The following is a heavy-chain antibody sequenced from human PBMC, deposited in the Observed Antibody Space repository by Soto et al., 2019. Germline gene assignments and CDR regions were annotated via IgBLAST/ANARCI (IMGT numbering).Heavy chain of an antibody. CDR1: CASFSGYY. J-gene: IGHJ3*01. Sequence: PSETLWLTCAVYCASFSGYYWRWIRQSPGKRLEWIGEINHSGSTNYNPSLKSRVAISLDRSNNQVSLRMTSVTAADTAIYYCARGDTRLEELPHNYWGKGKMVTISS. CDR3: ARGDTRLEELPHNY. CDR2: INHSGST. D-gene: IGHD3-3*01. V-gene: IGHV4-34*01.